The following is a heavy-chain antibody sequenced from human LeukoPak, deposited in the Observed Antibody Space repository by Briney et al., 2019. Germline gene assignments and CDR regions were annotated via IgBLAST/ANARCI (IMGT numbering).Heavy chain of an antibody. CDR3: ARDQKPSGIRGLTIESFWFDP. J-gene: IGHJ5*02. Sequence: PGGSLRLSCAASGLTVSSNCMSWVRQAPGKGLEWVSVIYSGGSTYYADSVKGRFTISRDSSKNTLYLQMNSLRAEDTAVYYCARDQKPSGIRGLTIESFWFDPWGQGTLVTVSS. CDR1: GLTVSSNC. V-gene: IGHV3-53*01. D-gene: IGHD3-10*01. CDR2: IYSGGST.